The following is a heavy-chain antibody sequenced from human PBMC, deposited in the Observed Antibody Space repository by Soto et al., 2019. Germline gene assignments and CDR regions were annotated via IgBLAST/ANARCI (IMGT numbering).Heavy chain of an antibody. CDR1: GGSISSSNW. D-gene: IGHD4-17*01. CDR2: IYHSGST. Sequence: SETLSLTCAVSGGSISSSNWWSWVRQPPGKGLEWIGEIYHSGSTNYNPSLKSRVTISVDKSKNQFSLKLSSVTAADTAVYYCARLHDYGDYAQDYWGQGTLVTVSS. CDR3: ARLHDYGDYAQDY. J-gene: IGHJ4*02. V-gene: IGHV4-4*02.